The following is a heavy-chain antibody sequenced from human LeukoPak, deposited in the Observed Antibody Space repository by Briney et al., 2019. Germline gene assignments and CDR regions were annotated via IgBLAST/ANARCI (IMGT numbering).Heavy chain of an antibody. CDR2: MSYEETYK. CDR1: GFSVRDYA. Sequence: PGGSLRLSCAASGFSVRDYAMHWVRQAPGKGLEWVAVMSYEETYKNYAEAVKGRFTISRDNSKNTLYLQMNSLRAEDTAVYYCAKPVIAIGDYFDYWGQGTLVTVSS. J-gene: IGHJ4*02. V-gene: IGHV3-30*18. D-gene: IGHD2-21*01. CDR3: AKPVIAIGDYFDY.